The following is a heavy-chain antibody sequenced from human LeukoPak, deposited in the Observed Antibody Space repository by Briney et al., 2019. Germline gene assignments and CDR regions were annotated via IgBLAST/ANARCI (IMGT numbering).Heavy chain of an antibody. CDR3: ASLGDCSSTSCTWDY. D-gene: IGHD2-2*01. V-gene: IGHV3-33*03. CDR1: GFIFSDYG. J-gene: IGHJ4*02. Sequence: PGTSLRLSCAASGFIFSDYGMHWVRQPPGRGLEWVAVIWFNGYDKYYADFVKGRFSVSRDNAKNSLNLQMNSLRVEDTAFYYCASLGDCSSTSCTWDYWGQGTLVTVSS. CDR2: IWFNGYDK.